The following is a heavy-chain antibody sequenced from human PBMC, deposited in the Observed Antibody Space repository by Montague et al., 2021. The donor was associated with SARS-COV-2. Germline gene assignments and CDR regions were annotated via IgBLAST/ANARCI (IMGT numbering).Heavy chain of an antibody. V-gene: IGHV4-39*01. Sequence: SETLSLTYTVSSGSISNDIYYWGWIRQPPGKGPEWIGGSRYGGSSYYNPSLKSRVTISIDTSKNQCSLKMTAVTAADTAVYFCARQDIQLRFDPWGRGTLVTVSP. CDR1: SGSISNDIYY. CDR2: SRYGGSS. J-gene: IGHJ2*01. CDR3: ARQDIQLRFDP. D-gene: IGHD1-1*01.